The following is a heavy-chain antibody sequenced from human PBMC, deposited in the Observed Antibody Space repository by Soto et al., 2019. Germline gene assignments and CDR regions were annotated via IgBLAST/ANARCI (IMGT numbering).Heavy chain of an antibody. CDR1: GGSISSNHL. V-gene: IGHV4-4*02. D-gene: IGHD6-19*01. CDR2: IYHSGSA. Sequence: SETLSLTCAVSGGSISSNHLWSWVRQSPGKGLEWIGEIYHSGSATYNPSLKSRVTISVDTSKNQFSLRLRSVTAADTAVYYCARHPPIAVAAIDYWGQGTLVTVSS. J-gene: IGHJ4*02. CDR3: ARHPPIAVAAIDY.